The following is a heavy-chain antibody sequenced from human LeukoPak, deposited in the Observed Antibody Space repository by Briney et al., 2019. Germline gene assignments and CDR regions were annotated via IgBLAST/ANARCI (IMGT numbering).Heavy chain of an antibody. CDR1: GFIFSIYT. CDR2: ISNTGNAL. V-gene: IGHV3-48*01. CDR3: ARPAPGSYSTFDY. Sequence: GGSLRLSCAASGFIFSIYTMSWVRQAPGKGLEWVSYISNTGNALNYADSVKGRFTISRDNAKNSLYLQMNSLRAEDTAVYYCARPAPGSYSTFDYWGPGTLVTVSS. J-gene: IGHJ4*02. D-gene: IGHD6-13*01.